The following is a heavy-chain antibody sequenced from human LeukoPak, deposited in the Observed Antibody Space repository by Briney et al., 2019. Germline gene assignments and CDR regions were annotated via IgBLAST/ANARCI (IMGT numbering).Heavy chain of an antibody. J-gene: IGHJ1*01. CDR1: GFTFSNYS. Sequence: GGSLRLSCAASGFTFSNYSMNWVRQAPGKGLEWVPYISSSSSSIYYADSVKGRFTISRDNAKNSLYLQMNSLRDEDTAVYYCARPSDNTYYDILTGYYHAEYFQHWGQGTLVTVSS. D-gene: IGHD3-9*01. CDR2: ISSSSSSI. V-gene: IGHV3-48*02. CDR3: ARPSDNTYYDILTGYYHAEYFQH.